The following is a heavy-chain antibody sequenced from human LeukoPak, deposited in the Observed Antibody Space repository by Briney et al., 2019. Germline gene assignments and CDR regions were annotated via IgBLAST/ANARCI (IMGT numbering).Heavy chain of an antibody. CDR2: ISGSGGST. CDR3: AKDRDITMVRGVTFD. J-gene: IGHJ4*02. Sequence: GGSLRLSCAASGFTFSSYAMSWVRQAPGKGLEWVSAISGSGGSTYYADSVKGRFTISRDNSKNTLYLQMSSLRAEDTAVYYCAKDRDITMVRGVTFDWGQGTLVTVSS. D-gene: IGHD3-10*01. V-gene: IGHV3-23*01. CDR1: GFTFSSYA.